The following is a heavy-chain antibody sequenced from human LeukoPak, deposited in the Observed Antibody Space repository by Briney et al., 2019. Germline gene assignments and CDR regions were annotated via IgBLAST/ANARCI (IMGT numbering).Heavy chain of an antibody. D-gene: IGHD3-22*01. CDR2: IRSKAYGGTT. Sequence: GGSLRLSCAASGFTFSSYAMHWVRQAPGKGLEWVGFIRSKAYGGTTEYAASVKGRFTVSRDDSKSIAYLQMNSLKTEDTAVYYCTRVAYDSSGYYYFRGRPKVIDYWGQGTLVTVSS. J-gene: IGHJ4*02. CDR3: TRVAYDSSGYYYFRGRPKVIDY. CDR1: GFTFSSYA. V-gene: IGHV3-49*04.